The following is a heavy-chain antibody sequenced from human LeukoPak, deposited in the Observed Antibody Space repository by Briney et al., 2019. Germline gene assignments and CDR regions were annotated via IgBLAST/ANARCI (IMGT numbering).Heavy chain of an antibody. J-gene: IGHJ5*02. D-gene: IGHD3-10*01. V-gene: IGHV4-59*01. CDR1: GGSISPYF. CDR2: ISYSGNT. CDR3: ARDDYRGVTNFDP. Sequence: SETLSLTCTVSGGSISPYFWSWIRQPPGKGLEWIGHISYSGNTNYNPSLKSPVTISVDTAKNQVSLQLTSVTAVDTAVYYCARDDYRGVTNFDPWGQGTLVTVSS.